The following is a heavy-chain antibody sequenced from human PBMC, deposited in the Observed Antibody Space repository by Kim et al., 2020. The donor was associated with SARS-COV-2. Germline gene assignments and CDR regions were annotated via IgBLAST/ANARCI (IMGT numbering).Heavy chain of an antibody. CDR1: GYTFTTHD. CDR2: ISVYTGTT. Sequence: ASVKVSCKASGYTFTTHDISWVRQAPGHGLEWVGKISVYTGTTYYAQKFQGRAILTTDTSTSATYRELRSLRPDDTGYYYCARRLFYSLYVWGTGATVIV. J-gene: IGHJ6*03. V-gene: IGHV1-18*01. D-gene: IGHD2-15*01. CDR3: ARRLFYSLYV.